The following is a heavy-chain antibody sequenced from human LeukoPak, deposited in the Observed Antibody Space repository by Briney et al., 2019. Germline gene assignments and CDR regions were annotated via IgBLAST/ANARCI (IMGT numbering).Heavy chain of an antibody. CDR1: GGSISNYY. CDR3: AREGRGVSVGMDV. CDR2: IYYSGST. V-gene: IGHV4-59*01. Sequence: TLSLTCTVSGGSISNYYWSWVPQPPGKGLESIGYIYYSGSTNYNPSLKSRVTISVDTSKNQFSLKLSSVTAADTAVYYCAREGRGVSVGMDVWGQGTTVTVSS. J-gene: IGHJ6*02. D-gene: IGHD2-8*01.